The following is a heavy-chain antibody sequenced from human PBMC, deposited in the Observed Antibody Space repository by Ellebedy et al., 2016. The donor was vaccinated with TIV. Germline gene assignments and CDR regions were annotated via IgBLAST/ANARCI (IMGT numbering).Heavy chain of an antibody. J-gene: IGHJ5*02. V-gene: IGHV4-59*01. CDR2: IHYSGTT. D-gene: IGHD6-19*01. Sequence: MPSETLSLTCTVSGCSIGSYYRSWIWQPPGKGLARDGYIHYSGTTNYNPSLKSRVTMSLDTSKNQFSLKLSSVTAADTAVYYCARDNKGPWLRPLNWFDPWGQGTLVTVSS. CDR3: ARDNKGPWLRPLNWFDP. CDR1: GCSIGSYY.